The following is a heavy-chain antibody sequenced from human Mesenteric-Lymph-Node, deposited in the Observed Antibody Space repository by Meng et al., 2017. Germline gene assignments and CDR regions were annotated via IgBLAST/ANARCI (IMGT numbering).Heavy chain of an antibody. J-gene: IGHJ5*02. V-gene: IGHV4-34*01. D-gene: IGHD3-3*01. CDR3: ARGRYDFWSGYGNWLDP. CDR1: GGSFSGYY. CDR2: INHSGST. Sequence: SETLSLTCAVYGGSFSGYYWSWIRQPPGKGLEWIGEINHSGSTNYNPSLKSRVTISVDTSKNQFSLKLSSVTAADTAVYYCARGRYDFWSGYGNWLDPWGQGTLVTVSS.